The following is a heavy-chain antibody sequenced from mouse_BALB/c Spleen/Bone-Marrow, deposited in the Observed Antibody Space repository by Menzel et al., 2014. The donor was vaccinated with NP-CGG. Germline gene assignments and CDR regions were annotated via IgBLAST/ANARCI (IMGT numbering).Heavy chain of an antibody. CDR1: GFNIKDTY. J-gene: IGHJ2*01. Sequence: EVQLQQSGAGLVKPGASVKLSCTASGFNIKDTYMHWVKQRPEQGLEWIGRIDPANGNTKYDPKFQGKATITADTSSNTAYLQLSSLTSEDTAVYYCVSYYYGNYFDSWGQGTTLTVSS. CDR3: VSYYYGNYFDS. V-gene: IGHV14-3*02. CDR2: IDPANGNT. D-gene: IGHD1-1*01.